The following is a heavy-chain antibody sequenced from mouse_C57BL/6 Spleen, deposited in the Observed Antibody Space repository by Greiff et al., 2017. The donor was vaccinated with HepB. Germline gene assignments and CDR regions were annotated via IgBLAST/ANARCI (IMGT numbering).Heavy chain of an antibody. D-gene: IGHD1-1*01. V-gene: IGHV1-15*01. J-gene: IGHJ2*01. Sequence: QVQLQQSGAELVRPGASVTLSCKASGYTFTDYEMHWVKQTPVHGLEWIGAIDPETGGTAYNQKFKGKAILTADTSSSTAYMELRSLTSEDSAVYDCTREVYGSAYFDYWGQGTTLTVSS. CDR1: GYTFTDYE. CDR3: TREVYGSAYFDY. CDR2: IDPETGGT.